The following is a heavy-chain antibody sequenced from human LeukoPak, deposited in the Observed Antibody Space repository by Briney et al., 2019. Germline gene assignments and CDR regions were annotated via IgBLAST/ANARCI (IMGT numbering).Heavy chain of an antibody. Sequence: PSETLSLTCAVYGGSFSGYYWSWIRQPPGKGLEWIGEINHSGSTNYNPSLKSRVTISVDTSKNQFSLNLSSVTAADTAVYYCARRYYYNLGSFPFDFWGQGTLVTVSS. J-gene: IGHJ4*02. CDR1: GGSFSGYY. D-gene: IGHD3-10*01. CDR3: ARRYYYNLGSFPFDF. V-gene: IGHV4-34*01. CDR2: INHSGST.